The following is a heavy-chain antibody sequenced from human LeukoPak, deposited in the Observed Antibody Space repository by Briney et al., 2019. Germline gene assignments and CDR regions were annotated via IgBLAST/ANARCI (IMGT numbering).Heavy chain of an antibody. CDR1: GGSITTSKW. D-gene: IGHD6-19*01. J-gene: IGHJ4*02. V-gene: IGHV3-48*03. CDR2: ITSSGSTV. Sequence: LSLTCGVSGGSITTSKWWSWVRQAPGKGLEWVSYITSSGSTVYYADSVKGRFTISRDNARNSLYLQMSSLRAEDTALYYCARGTGRGWYEFDYWGQGTLVTVSS. CDR3: ARGTGRGWYEFDY.